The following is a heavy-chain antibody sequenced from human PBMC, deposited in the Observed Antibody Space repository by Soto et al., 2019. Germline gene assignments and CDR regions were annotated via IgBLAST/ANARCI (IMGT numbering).Heavy chain of an antibody. CDR2: INAGNGDT. CDR3: ARDLGVVVIDY. Sequence: QVQLVQSGAEVKKPGASVKVSCKASGYTFTTYAMHWVRQAPGQRLEWMGWINAGNGDTKYSQNFQGRVTITRDKAASTAYMELSSLRSEDTAVYYCARDLGVVVIDYCGQGTLITVSS. CDR1: GYTFTTYA. V-gene: IGHV1-3*01. J-gene: IGHJ4*02. D-gene: IGHD3-22*01.